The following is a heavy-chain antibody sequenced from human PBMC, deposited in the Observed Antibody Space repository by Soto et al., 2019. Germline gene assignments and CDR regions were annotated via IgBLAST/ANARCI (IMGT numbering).Heavy chain of an antibody. J-gene: IGHJ4*02. CDR2: IDDGAKV. Sequence: PSETLSLTCTVSGGSLGGSPIHWGWIRQPPGKGLEWIGSIDDGAKVYYNPSLRGRVTLFVDTSKNQFSLNLKSVTATDTAVYYCALIPPIEVAGPDFWGQGTLVTVSS. D-gene: IGHD6-19*01. CDR1: GGSLGGSPIH. CDR3: ALIPPIEVAGPDF. V-gene: IGHV4-39*01.